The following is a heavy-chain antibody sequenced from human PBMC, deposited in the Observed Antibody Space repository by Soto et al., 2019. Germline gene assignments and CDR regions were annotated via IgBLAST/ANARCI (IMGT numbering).Heavy chain of an antibody. Sequence: QITLKESGPTLVKPTQTLTLTCTFSGFSLSTSGVGVGCIRQPPGKALEWLALIYWDDDKRYSPSLKSRLTITKDSSKNQVVLTMTNMDPVDTATYYCAQLGSGDAFDIWGQGTMVTVSS. CDR3: AQLGSGDAFDI. V-gene: IGHV2-5*02. J-gene: IGHJ3*02. CDR2: IYWDDDK. D-gene: IGHD3-10*01. CDR1: GFSLSTSGVG.